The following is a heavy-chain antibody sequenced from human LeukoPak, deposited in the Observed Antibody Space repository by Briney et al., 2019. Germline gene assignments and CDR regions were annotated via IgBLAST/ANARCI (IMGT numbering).Heavy chain of an antibody. D-gene: IGHD2-15*01. Sequence: SETLSLTCTVSGGSISSYYWSWIRQPPGKGLEWIGYIYHSGSTYYNPSLKSRVTMSVDTSKNQFSLKLSSVTAADTAVYYCARDSQDGYYYGMDVWGQGTTVTLSS. J-gene: IGHJ6*02. CDR3: ARDSQDGYYYGMDV. CDR1: GGSISSYY. V-gene: IGHV4-59*12. CDR2: IYHSGST.